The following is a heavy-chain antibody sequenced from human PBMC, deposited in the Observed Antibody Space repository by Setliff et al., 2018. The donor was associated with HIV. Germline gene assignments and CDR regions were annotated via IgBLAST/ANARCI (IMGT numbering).Heavy chain of an antibody. Sequence: SETLSLTCTVSGVSTSSSNYYWGWIRQPPGKGLDWIGYISYTGRTYYNPSLKSRVTISVDTSKNHFSLRLSSVTAADTAVYYCARVVYYDSSGHPPGYFDYWGQGTLVTVSS. J-gene: IGHJ4*02. CDR2: ISYTGRT. CDR1: GVSTSSSNYY. CDR3: ARVVYYDSSGHPPGYFDY. D-gene: IGHD3-22*01. V-gene: IGHV4-39*02.